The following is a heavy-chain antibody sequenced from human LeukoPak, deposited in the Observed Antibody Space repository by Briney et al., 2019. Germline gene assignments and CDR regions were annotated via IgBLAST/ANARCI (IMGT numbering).Heavy chain of an antibody. J-gene: IGHJ3*02. CDR3: AKVRRGAAMALDAFDI. CDR2: ISGSGGST. D-gene: IGHD5-18*01. Sequence: GGSLRLSCAASGFTFSSYAMSWVRQAPGKGLEWVSAISGSGGSTDYADSVKVRFTISRDNSKNTLYLQMNSLRAEDTAVYYCAKVRRGAAMALDAFDIWGQGTMVTVSS. CDR1: GFTFSSYA. V-gene: IGHV3-23*01.